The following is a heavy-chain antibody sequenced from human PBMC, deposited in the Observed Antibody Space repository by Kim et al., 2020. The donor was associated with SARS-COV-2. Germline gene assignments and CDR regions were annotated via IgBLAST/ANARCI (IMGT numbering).Heavy chain of an antibody. Sequence: YADSVKGRFSISRDNSKNTLYLQMSGLRVDDTAVYHCAKSMATADHFDYWGLGTLVTVSS. J-gene: IGHJ4*02. V-gene: IGHV3-23*01. CDR3: AKSMATADHFDY. D-gene: IGHD5-18*01.